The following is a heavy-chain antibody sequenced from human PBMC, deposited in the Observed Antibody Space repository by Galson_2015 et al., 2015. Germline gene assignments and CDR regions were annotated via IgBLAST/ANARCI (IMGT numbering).Heavy chain of an antibody. CDR3: ARGRYDFGGMDV. Sequence: SVKVSCKASGGTFSSYTISWVRQAPGQGLEWMGRIIPILGIANYAQKFQGRVTITADESTSTAYMELSSLRSEDTAVYYCARGRYDFGGMDVWGQGTTVTVSS. CDR1: GGTFSSYT. V-gene: IGHV1-69*02. D-gene: IGHD3-3*01. J-gene: IGHJ6*02. CDR2: IIPILGIA.